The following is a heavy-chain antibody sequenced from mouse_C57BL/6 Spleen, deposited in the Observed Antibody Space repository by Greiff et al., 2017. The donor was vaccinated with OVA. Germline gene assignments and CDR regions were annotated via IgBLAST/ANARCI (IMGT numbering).Heavy chain of an antibody. V-gene: IGHV1-55*01. CDR3: ARDGYDDEDYFDY. J-gene: IGHJ2*01. CDR1: GYTFTSYW. CDR2: IYPGSGST. D-gene: IGHD2-2*01. Sequence: VKLQQPGAELVKPGASVKMSCKASGYTFTSYWITWVKQRPGQGLEWIGDIYPGSGSTNYNEKFKSKATLTVDTSSSTAYMQLSSLTSEDSAVYYCARDGYDDEDYFDYWGQGTTLTVSS.